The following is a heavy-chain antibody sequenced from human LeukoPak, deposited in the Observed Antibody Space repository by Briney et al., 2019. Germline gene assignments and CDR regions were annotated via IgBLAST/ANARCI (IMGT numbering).Heavy chain of an antibody. Sequence: GGTLRLSCAASGFTFSSYGMSWVRQAPGKGLEWVSAISDSGGSTYYADSVKGRFTISRDNSKNTLYLQMNSLRAEDTAVYYCAKVGPRGSGWPYFDYWGQGTLVTVSS. CDR2: ISDSGGST. J-gene: IGHJ4*02. CDR3: AKVGPRGSGWPYFDY. CDR1: GFTFSSYG. D-gene: IGHD6-19*01. V-gene: IGHV3-23*01.